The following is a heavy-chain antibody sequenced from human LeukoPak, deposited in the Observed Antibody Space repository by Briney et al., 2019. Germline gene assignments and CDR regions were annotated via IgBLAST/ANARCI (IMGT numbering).Heavy chain of an antibody. CDR3: ARDGVCSGGSCYPIDAFDI. CDR1: GYTFTGYY. D-gene: IGHD2-15*01. V-gene: IGHV1-2*06. CDR2: INPNSGGT. Sequence: ASVKLSCKASGYTFTGYYMHWVRQAPGQGLEWMGRINPNSGGTNYAQKFQGRVTMTRDTSISTAYMELSRLRSDDTAVYYCARDGVCSGGSCYPIDAFDIWGQGTMVTVSS. J-gene: IGHJ3*02.